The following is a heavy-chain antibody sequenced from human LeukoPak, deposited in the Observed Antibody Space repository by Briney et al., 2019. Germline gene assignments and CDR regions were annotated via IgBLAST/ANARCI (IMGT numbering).Heavy chain of an antibody. CDR1: GFTFSNSW. J-gene: IGHJ4*02. Sequence: GGSLRLSCAASGFTFSNSWMSRVRQAPGKGLEWVGRIKSTTDGGTTEYAAPAKGRFNISRDDSTNTLYLQMNSLKTEDTAVYYCTTIWIEFDYWGQGTLVTVSS. V-gene: IGHV3-15*01. CDR3: TTIWIEFDY. CDR2: IKSTTDGGTT. D-gene: IGHD3-10*01.